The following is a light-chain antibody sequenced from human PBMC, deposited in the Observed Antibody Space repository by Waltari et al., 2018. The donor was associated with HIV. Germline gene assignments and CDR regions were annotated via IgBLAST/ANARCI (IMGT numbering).Light chain of an antibody. CDR1: SSNIGINY. Sequence: QSVLTQPPSASGTPGQRLTISCSGSSSNIGINYVYWYQHFPGTAPKLFMYRNGQRTSGVTARFSGSKSGTSASLAISGLRAEDEADYYCATWDDNLGGRVFGGGTKLTVL. CDR2: RNG. V-gene: IGLV1-47*01. J-gene: IGLJ3*02. CDR3: ATWDDNLGGRV.